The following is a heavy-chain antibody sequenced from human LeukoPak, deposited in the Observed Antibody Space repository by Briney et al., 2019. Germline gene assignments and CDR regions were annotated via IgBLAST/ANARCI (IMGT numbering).Heavy chain of an antibody. Sequence: ASVKVSCKASGYTFTGYYMHWVRQAPGQGLEWMGIINPSGGSTSYAQKFQGRVTMTRDMSTSTVYMELSSLRSEDTAVYYCARGGLVGATSGWFDPWGQGTLVTVSS. CDR2: INPSGGST. J-gene: IGHJ5*02. CDR3: ARGGLVGATSGWFDP. CDR1: GYTFTGYY. D-gene: IGHD1-26*01. V-gene: IGHV1-46*01.